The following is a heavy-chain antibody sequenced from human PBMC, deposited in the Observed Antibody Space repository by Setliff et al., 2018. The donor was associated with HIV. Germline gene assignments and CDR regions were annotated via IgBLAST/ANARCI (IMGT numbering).Heavy chain of an antibody. CDR3: ARVPHRVVGTTTLLYHFDY. V-gene: IGHV4-38-2*01. D-gene: IGHD1-26*01. CDR2: IHHSGTT. Sequence: SETLSLTCAVSGYSISSGYYWAWIRQSPGKGLDWIGSIHHSGTTYYNPSLKSRVTIAVDTTTNQVSLQVNSVTAVDTAVYYCARVPHRVVGTTTLLYHFDYWGLGTLVTVSS. J-gene: IGHJ4*02. CDR1: GYSISSGYY.